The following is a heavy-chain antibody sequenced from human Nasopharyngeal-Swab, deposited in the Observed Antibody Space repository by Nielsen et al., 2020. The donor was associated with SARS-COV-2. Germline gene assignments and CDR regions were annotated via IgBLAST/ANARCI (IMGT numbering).Heavy chain of an antibody. V-gene: IGHV3-23*01. J-gene: IGHJ4*02. Sequence: GESLKISCAASGCTFSSYAMSWVRQAPGKGLEWVSAISGSGGSTYYADSVKGRFTISRDNSKNTLYLQMNSLRAEDTAVYYCARVGATNRNYFDYWGQGTLVTVSS. CDR2: ISGSGGST. CDR3: ARVGATNRNYFDY. CDR1: GCTFSSYA. D-gene: IGHD1-26*01.